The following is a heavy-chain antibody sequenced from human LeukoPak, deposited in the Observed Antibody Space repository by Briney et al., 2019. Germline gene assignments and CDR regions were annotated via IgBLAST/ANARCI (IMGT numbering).Heavy chain of an antibody. CDR3: AKDNKDSSGWYIFFDY. D-gene: IGHD6-19*01. CDR2: ISGSGGST. Sequence: GGSLRLSCAAFGFTFSSYAMSWVRQAPGKGLEWVSAISGSGGSTYYADSVKGRFTISRDSSKNTLYLQMNSLRAEDTAVYYCAKDNKDSSGWYIFFDYWGQGTLVTVSS. V-gene: IGHV3-23*01. CDR1: GFTFSSYA. J-gene: IGHJ4*02.